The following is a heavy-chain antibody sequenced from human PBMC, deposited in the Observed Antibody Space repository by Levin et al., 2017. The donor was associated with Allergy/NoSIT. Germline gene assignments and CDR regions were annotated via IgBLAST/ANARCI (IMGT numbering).Heavy chain of an antibody. J-gene: IGHJ4*02. D-gene: IGHD3-9*01. CDR1: GFPFRTYA. CDR3: VRDKRYDISTSHIGHFFDY. CDR2: ISDDGSTK. Sequence: GESLKISCAASGFPFRTYAMHWVRQAPGKGLEWLALISDDGSTKNYADSVKGRFLISRDNSKNTLFLQMDSLKTEDTAVYYCVRDKRYDISTSHIGHFFDYWGQGTLVPVSS. V-gene: IGHV3-30*03.